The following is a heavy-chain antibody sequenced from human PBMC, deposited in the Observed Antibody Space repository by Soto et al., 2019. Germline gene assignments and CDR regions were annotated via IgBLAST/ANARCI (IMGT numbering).Heavy chain of an antibody. V-gene: IGHV1-69*01. Sequence: QVQLVQSGAEVKKPGSSVKVSCKASRGTFSRNAISWVRRAPGQGLEWMGGIIPIFGTANHAQKFQGRVAITADESTSTVYMELSSLRSEDTAVYYCARGYSGYDGRFDYSGQGTLVTVSS. CDR1: RGTFSRNA. D-gene: IGHD5-12*01. CDR3: ARGYSGYDGRFDY. J-gene: IGHJ4*02. CDR2: IIPIFGTA.